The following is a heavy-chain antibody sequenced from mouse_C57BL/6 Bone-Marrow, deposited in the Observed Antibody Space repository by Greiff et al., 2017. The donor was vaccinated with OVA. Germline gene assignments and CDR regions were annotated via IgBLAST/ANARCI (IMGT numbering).Heavy chain of an antibody. CDR2: INPSSGYT. CDR3: ARSPDSYYFDY. J-gene: IGHJ2*01. D-gene: IGHD2-13*01. V-gene: IGHV1-7*01. CDR1: GYTFTSYW. Sequence: VQLQQSGADLAKPGASVKLSCKASGYTFTSYWMHWVKQRPGQGLEWIGYINPSSGYTKYNQKFKDKATLTADKSSSTAYMQLSSLTYEDTTVDYCARSPDSYYFDYWGQGTTLTVSA.